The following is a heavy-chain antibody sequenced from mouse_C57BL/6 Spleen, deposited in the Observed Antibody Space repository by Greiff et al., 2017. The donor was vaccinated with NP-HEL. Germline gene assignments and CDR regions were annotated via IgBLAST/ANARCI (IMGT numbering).Heavy chain of an antibody. CDR3: AREDDYYGSSRDAMDY. CDR2: IYPGDGDT. D-gene: IGHD1-1*01. CDR1: GYAFSSSW. J-gene: IGHJ4*01. V-gene: IGHV1-82*01. Sequence: VQLQQSGPELVKPGASVKISCKASGYAFSSSWMNWVKQRPGKGLEWIGRIYPGDGDTNYNGKFKGKATLTADKSSSTAYMQLSSLTSEDSAVYFCAREDDYYGSSRDAMDYWGQGTSVTVSS.